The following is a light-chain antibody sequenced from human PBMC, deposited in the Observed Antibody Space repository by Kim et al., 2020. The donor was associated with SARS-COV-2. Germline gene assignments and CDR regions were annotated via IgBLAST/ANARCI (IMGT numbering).Light chain of an antibody. Sequence: QSALAQPASLSGSPGQSITISCTGTSSDVGRYNLVSWYQQHPGKAPKLMIYEGSKRPSGVSDRFSGSKSGNTASLTISGLQAEDEADYYCCSYAGNSIYVFGTGTKVTVL. CDR3: CSYAGNSIYV. V-gene: IGLV2-23*01. J-gene: IGLJ1*01. CDR2: EGS. CDR1: SSDVGRYNL.